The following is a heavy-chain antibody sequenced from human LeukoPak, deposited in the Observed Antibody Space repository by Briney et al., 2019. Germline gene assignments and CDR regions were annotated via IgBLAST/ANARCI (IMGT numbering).Heavy chain of an antibody. J-gene: IGHJ4*02. CDR3: ARDKAVGPTLLDY. D-gene: IGHD1-26*01. CDR1: GFTFSSYE. CDR2: ISTSGSTI. V-gene: IGHV3-48*03. Sequence: GGSLRLSCAASGFTFSSYEMNWVRQAPGKGLDWVSYISTSGSTIYYADSVKGRFTISRDNAKNSLYLQMNSLRAEDTAVYYCARDKAVGPTLLDYWGQGTLVTVSS.